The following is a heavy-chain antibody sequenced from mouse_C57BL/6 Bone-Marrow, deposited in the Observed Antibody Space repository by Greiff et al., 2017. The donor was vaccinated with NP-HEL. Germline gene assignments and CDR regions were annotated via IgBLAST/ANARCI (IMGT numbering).Heavy chain of an antibody. CDR3: ARCSSDY. CDR2: IDPSDSYT. Sequence: QVQLQQPGAELVMPGASVKLSCKASGYTFTSYWMHWVKQRPGQGLEWLGEIDPSDSYTNYNQKFKGKSTLTVDKSSSTAYMQLSSLTTEDSAVYYCARCSSDYWGQGTTLTVSS. V-gene: IGHV1-69*01. D-gene: IGHD3-2*02. J-gene: IGHJ2*01. CDR1: GYTFTSYW.